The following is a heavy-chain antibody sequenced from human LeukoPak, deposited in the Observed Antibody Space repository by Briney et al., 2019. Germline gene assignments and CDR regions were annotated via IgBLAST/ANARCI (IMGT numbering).Heavy chain of an antibody. D-gene: IGHD3-22*01. CDR3: ARSYYDKAGHDY. V-gene: IGHV4-31*03. J-gene: IGHJ4*02. Sequence: SETLSLTCTVSGGSISSGGYYWSWIRQHPGKGLEWIGYIYYSGSTYYNPSLKSRVTISVDTSKNQFSLKLSSVTAADTAVYYCARSYYDKAGHDYWGQGTLVTVSS. CDR1: GGSISSGGYY. CDR2: IYYSGST.